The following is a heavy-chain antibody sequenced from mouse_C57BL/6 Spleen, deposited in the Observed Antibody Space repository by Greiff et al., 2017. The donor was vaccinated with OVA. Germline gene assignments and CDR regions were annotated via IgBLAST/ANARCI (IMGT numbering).Heavy chain of an antibody. D-gene: IGHD2-3*01. J-gene: IGHJ1*03. CDR2: INPDSSTI. CDR3: AREGYDGYYVWYFDV. V-gene: IGHV4-1*01. CDR1: GIDFSRYW. Sequence: EVMLVESGGGLVQPGGSLKLSCAASGIDFSRYWMSWVRRAPGKGLEWIGEINPDSSTINYAPSLKDKFIISRDNAKNTLYLQMSKVRSEDTALYYCAREGYDGYYVWYFDVWGTGTTVTVSS.